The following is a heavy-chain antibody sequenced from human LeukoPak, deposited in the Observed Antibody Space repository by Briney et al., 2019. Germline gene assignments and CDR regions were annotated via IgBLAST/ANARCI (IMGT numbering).Heavy chain of an antibody. D-gene: IGHD4-23*01. CDR2: IYYSGST. J-gene: IGHJ4*02. Sequence: SETLSLTCTVSGGSIGSYYWSWIRQPPGKGLEWIGYIYYSGSTNYNPSLKSRVTISLDTSKNHFSLKLSSVTAADTAVYYCARELKGVTPYYYWGQGTLVTVSS. CDR1: GGSIGSYY. V-gene: IGHV4-59*12. CDR3: ARELKGVTPYYY.